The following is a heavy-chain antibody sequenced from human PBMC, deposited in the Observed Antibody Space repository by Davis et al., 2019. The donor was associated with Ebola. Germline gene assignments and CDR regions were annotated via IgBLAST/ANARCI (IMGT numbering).Heavy chain of an antibody. CDR2: INPSGGST. CDR3: ARGRARGAIVVAAWFDP. J-gene: IGHJ5*02. V-gene: IGHV1-46*01. D-gene: IGHD3-22*01. CDR1: GGTFSSYA. Sequence: ASVKVSCKASGGTFSSYAISWVRQAPGQGLEWMGIINPSGGSTSYAQKFQGRVTMTRDTSTSTVYMELSSLRSEDTAVYYCARGRARGAIVVAAWFDPWGQGTLVTVSS.